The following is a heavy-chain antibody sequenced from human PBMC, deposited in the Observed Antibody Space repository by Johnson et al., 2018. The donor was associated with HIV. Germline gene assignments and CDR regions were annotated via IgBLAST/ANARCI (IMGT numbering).Heavy chain of an antibody. CDR1: GFTFSTYW. Sequence: EVQLVESGGGLVQPGGSLRLSCVASGFTFSTYWMHWVRQPPGKGLVWVSRINSDGRGTSYADSVKGRFTISRDNAKNTLDLRMNSLRAEDTAVYFCAREGPSGRAGFDIWGPGTMVIVSS. J-gene: IGHJ3*02. CDR2: INSDGRGT. CDR3: AREGPSGRAGFDI. V-gene: IGHV3-74*01. D-gene: IGHD3-10*01.